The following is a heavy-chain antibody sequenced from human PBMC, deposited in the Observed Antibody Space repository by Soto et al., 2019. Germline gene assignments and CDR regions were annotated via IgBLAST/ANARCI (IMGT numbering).Heavy chain of an antibody. V-gene: IGHV1-69*01. CDR3: AREGYGGNSGGFDY. Sequence: QVQLVQSGAEVNKPGSSVKDSCKASGGTFSSYAISWVRQAPGQGLEWMGGIIPIFGTANYAQKFQGRVTITADESTSTAYRELSRLSPEDTAVYYCAREGYGGNSGGFDYWGQGTLVTVSS. J-gene: IGHJ4*02. CDR1: GGTFSSYA. CDR2: IIPIFGTA. D-gene: IGHD2-21*02.